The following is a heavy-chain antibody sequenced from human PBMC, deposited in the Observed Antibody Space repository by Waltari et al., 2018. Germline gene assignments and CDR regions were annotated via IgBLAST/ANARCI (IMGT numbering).Heavy chain of an antibody. J-gene: IGHJ4*02. V-gene: IGHV1-2*06. CDR3: AGTTVTTPFDY. D-gene: IGHD4-17*01. CDR2: INANSGDT. Sequence: QVQLVQSGAEVKKPGASVKVSCKASGYTFTGYYMHWVRQAPGQGLEWMGRINANSGDTNYAQKFQGRVTMTRDTSISTAYMELSRLRSDDTAVYYCAGTTVTTPFDYWGQGTLVTVSS. CDR1: GYTFTGYY.